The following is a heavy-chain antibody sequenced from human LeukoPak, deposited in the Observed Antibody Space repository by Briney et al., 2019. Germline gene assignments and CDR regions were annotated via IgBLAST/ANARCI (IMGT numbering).Heavy chain of an antibody. CDR2: FDPEDGET. J-gene: IGHJ3*02. CDR1: GYTLTELS. D-gene: IGHD3-22*01. V-gene: IGHV1-24*01. CDR3: ATGGNYYDSSGYYSFADAFDI. Sequence: ASVKVSCKVSGYTLTELSMHWVRQAPGKGLEWMGGFDPEDGETIYAQKFQGRVTMTEDTSTDTAYMELSSLRSEDTAVYYCATGGNYYDSSGYYSFADAFDIWGQGTMVTVSS.